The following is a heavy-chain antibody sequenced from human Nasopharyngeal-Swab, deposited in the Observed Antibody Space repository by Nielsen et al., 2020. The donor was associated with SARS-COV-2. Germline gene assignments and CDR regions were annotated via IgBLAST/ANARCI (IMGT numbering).Heavy chain of an antibody. CDR1: GFTFSSYS. CDR3: AREWDYYGSGSFGAFDI. J-gene: IGHJ3*02. D-gene: IGHD3-10*01. Sequence: GESLKISCAASGFTFSSYSMNWVRQAPGKGLEWVSYISSSSSTIYYADSVKGRFTISRDNAKNSLYLQMSSLRDEDTAVYYCAREWDYYGSGSFGAFDIWGQGTMVTVSS. V-gene: IGHV3-48*02. CDR2: ISSSSSTI.